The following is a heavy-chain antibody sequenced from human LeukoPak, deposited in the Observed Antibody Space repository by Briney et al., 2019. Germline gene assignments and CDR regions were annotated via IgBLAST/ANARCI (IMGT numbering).Heavy chain of an antibody. Sequence: LSGGSLRLSCAASEFTFSSYAMQWVRQAPGKGLEWVSAISGSGGSTYYADSVKGRFTISRDNSKNTLYLQMNSLRAEDTAVYYCAKDLNSSGWCAAFDYWGQGTLVTVSS. V-gene: IGHV3-23*01. CDR3: AKDLNSSGWCAAFDY. CDR1: EFTFSSYA. J-gene: IGHJ4*02. CDR2: ISGSGGST. D-gene: IGHD6-19*01.